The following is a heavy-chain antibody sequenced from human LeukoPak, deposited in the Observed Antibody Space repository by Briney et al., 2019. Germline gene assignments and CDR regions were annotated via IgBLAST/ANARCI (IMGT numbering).Heavy chain of an antibody. CDR2: IIPIFGTA. J-gene: IGHJ3*02. CDR3: ARLTGSGTCAFDI. CDR1: GGTFSSYA. Sequence: GASVKVSCKASGGTFSSYAISWVRQAPGQGLEWMGGIIPIFGTANYAQKFQGRVTITADESTSTAYLELSSLRADDTAVYYCARLTGSGTCAFDIWGQGPMVAVSS. V-gene: IGHV1-69*13. D-gene: IGHD3-10*01.